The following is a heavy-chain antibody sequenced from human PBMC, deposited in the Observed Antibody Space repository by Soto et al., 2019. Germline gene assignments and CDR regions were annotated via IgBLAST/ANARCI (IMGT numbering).Heavy chain of an antibody. J-gene: IGHJ4*02. Sequence: QVQLVDSGGGLVKPGGSPRLSCAASGFPFSDYYMSWVRQAPGKGLEWIAYISSYATTIYYATSVKGRFTISRDDVKNSLYLQMNNLRVEDTAIYYCARDPLHYGSGFDHWGQGTLVTVSS. D-gene: IGHD3-10*01. CDR1: GFPFSDYY. CDR3: ARDPLHYGSGFDH. V-gene: IGHV3-11*01. CDR2: ISSYATTI.